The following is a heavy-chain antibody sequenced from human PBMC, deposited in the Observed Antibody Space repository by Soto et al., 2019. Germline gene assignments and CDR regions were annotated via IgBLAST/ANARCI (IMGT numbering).Heavy chain of an antibody. J-gene: IGHJ6*02. V-gene: IGHV4-4*07. Sequence: QVQLQESGPGLVKASETESLTCTVSGGSISRYCWRWIRQPSGKGLEWIGRIYPSGSTNYSPSLKSRVTMSVDTSKNQLSLKLSSVTAADTAVYYCARGEIGNGYGMDVWGQGTTVTVSS. CDR1: GGSISRYC. CDR3: ARGEIGNGYGMDV. CDR2: IYPSGST. D-gene: IGHD2-8*01.